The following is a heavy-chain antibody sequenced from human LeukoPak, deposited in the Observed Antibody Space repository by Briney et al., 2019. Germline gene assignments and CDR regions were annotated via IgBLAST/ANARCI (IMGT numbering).Heavy chain of an antibody. CDR2: ISWNSGSI. J-gene: IGHJ4*02. CDR1: GFTFDDYA. Sequence: GGSLRLSCAASGFTFDDYAMHWVRQAPGKGLEWVSGISWNSGSIGYADSVKGRFTISRDNSKNTLYLQMGSLRAEDMAVYYCARGGSGYYYPYFDYWGQGTLVTVSS. CDR3: ARGGSGYYYPYFDY. D-gene: IGHD3-22*01. V-gene: IGHV3-9*03.